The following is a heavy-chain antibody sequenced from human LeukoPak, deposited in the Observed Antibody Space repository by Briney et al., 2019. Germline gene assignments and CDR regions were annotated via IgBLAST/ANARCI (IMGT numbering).Heavy chain of an antibody. CDR2: ISWNSGSI. V-gene: IGHV3-9*01. CDR3: AKDFFSSSWYFDY. CDR1: GFTFDDYA. Sequence: GGSLRLSCAASGFTFDDYAMHWVRQAPGKGLEWASGISWNSGSIGYADSVKGRFTISRDNAKNSLYLQMNSLRAEDTALYYCAKDFFSSSWYFDYWGQGTLVTVSS. J-gene: IGHJ4*02. D-gene: IGHD6-13*01.